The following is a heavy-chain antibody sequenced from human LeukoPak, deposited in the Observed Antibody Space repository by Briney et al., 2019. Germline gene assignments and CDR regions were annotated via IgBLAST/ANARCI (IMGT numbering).Heavy chain of an antibody. V-gene: IGHV3-48*03. CDR3: AKGLYYDILSSTHYYFDY. J-gene: IGHJ4*02. CDR2: ISSSGSTI. CDR1: GFTFSTYE. Sequence: GGSLRLSCAASGFTFSTYEMTWVRQSPGKVLEWVSYISSSGSTIYYADSVKGRFTISRDNARNSLYLQMNSLRAEDTAVYYCAKGLYYDILSSTHYYFDYWGQGTLVTVSS. D-gene: IGHD3-9*01.